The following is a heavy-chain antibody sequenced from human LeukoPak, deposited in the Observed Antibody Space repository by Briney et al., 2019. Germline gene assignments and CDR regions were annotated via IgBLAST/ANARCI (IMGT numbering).Heavy chain of an antibody. J-gene: IGHJ4*02. V-gene: IGHV3-23*01. CDR2: ISGSGKT. CDR1: GFSFSTYA. Sequence: GGSLRLSCAASGFSFSTYAMSWVRQAPGQGLEWVSAISGSGKTYYPDSVKGRFTISGDNSKNTLFLLMNGLRAEDTAVYYCAKERDAKGYFDYWGQGTLVTVSS. CDR3: AKERDAKGYFDY.